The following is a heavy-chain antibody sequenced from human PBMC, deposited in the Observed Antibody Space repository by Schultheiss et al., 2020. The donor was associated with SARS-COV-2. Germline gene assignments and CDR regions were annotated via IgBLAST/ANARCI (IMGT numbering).Heavy chain of an antibody. D-gene: IGHD6-13*01. CDR1: GGSFSGYY. CDR3: ARQGEPRIAAAGSFDY. V-gene: IGHV4-59*08. CDR2: IYYSGST. J-gene: IGHJ4*02. Sequence: SETLSLTCAVYGGSFSGYYWSWIRQPPGKGLEWIGYIYYSGSTNYNPSLKSRVTISVDTSKNQFSLKLSSVTAADTAVYYCARQGEPRIAAAGSFDYWGQGTLVTVSS.